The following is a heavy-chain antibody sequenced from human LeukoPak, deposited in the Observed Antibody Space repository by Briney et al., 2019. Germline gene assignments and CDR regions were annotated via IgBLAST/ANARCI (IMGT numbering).Heavy chain of an antibody. D-gene: IGHD3/OR15-3a*01. V-gene: IGHV3-7*01. Sequence: YPGGSLRLSCAASGFTFTTYWMSWVRQLPGKGLEWVANINQDGTEKYYVDSVKGRFTISRDNAKNSVYLQMSSLRDDDTAVYYCARGTGTGWRFDFWGQGTLVTVSS. CDR3: ARGTGTGWRFDF. CDR1: GFTFTTYW. J-gene: IGHJ4*02. CDR2: INQDGTEK.